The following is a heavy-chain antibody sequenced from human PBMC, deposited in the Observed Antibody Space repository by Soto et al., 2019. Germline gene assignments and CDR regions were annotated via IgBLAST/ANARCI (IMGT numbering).Heavy chain of an antibody. J-gene: IGHJ4*02. CDR1: AGSISRYY. Sequence: HVQLQESGPGLLKPSEPLSLTCSVSAGSISRYYWGSVRQSPGEGLEWIAHISYTVDASYNPSLKSRVTISLDTSKDQIALSLMSVTAADTAVYYCVGSLMSRAMESFDYWGQGTLVTVTS. CDR3: VGSLMSRAMESFDY. CDR2: ISYTVDA. V-gene: IGHV4-59*01. D-gene: IGHD5-18*01.